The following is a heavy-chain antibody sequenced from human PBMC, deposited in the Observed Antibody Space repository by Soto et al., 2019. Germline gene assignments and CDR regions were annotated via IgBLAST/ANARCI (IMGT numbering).Heavy chain of an antibody. V-gene: IGHV3-21*01. CDR2: IDATSVYI. Sequence: EVQLVESGGGLVKPGGSLRLSCAASGFSLSTYSMHWVRQAPGKGLEWVSSIDATSVYIFYAASVQGRFTVSRANAQNSFYLQMNSLRVEDTAVYYCARSVVRGAPDSWGQGNMVTVSS. J-gene: IGHJ4*02. CDR3: ARSVVRGAPDS. CDR1: GFSLSTYS. D-gene: IGHD2-21*01.